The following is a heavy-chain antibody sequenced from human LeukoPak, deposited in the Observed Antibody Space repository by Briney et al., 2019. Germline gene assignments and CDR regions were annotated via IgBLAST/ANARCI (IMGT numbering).Heavy chain of an antibody. CDR3: ARTCGESYVYLAY. D-gene: IGHD5-18*01. V-gene: IGHV4-39*01. Sequence: VAQPPGRGLEWIGSIYYSGSTYYNSSLKSRVTISVDTSKNQFSLKLSSVTAADTAVYYCARTCGESYVYLAYWGRGTLVTVSS. CDR2: IYYSGST. J-gene: IGHJ4*02.